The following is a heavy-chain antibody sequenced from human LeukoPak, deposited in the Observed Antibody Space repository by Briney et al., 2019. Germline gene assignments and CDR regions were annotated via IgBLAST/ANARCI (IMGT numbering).Heavy chain of an antibody. CDR1: GGSFSGYY. CDR3: ARVTTRRVVDY. V-gene: IGHV4-59*01. J-gene: IGHJ4*02. D-gene: IGHD4-17*01. CDR2: IYYSGST. Sequence: PSETLSLTCAVYGGSFSGYYWSWIRQPPGKGLEWIGYIYYSGSTNYNPSLKSRVTISVDTSKNQFSLKLSSVTAAATAVYYCARVTTRRVVDYWGQGTLVTVSS.